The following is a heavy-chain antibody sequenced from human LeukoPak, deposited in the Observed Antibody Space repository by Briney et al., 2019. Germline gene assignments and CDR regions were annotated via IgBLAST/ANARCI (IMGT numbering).Heavy chain of an antibody. V-gene: IGHV4-59*08. CDR2: IYYSGST. CDR1: GGSISSYY. J-gene: IGHJ4*02. Sequence: PSETLSLTCTVSGGSISSYYWSWIRQPPGKGLEWIGYIYYSGSTNYNPSLKSRVTISVDTSKNQFSLKLSSVTAADTAVYYCARAVLYSSGWYGNLDYWGQGTLVTVSS. D-gene: IGHD6-19*01. CDR3: ARAVLYSSGWYGNLDY.